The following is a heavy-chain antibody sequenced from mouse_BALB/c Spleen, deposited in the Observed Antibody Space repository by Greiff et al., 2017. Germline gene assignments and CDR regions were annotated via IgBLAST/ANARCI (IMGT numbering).Heavy chain of an antibody. CDR3: ARHRYDARDAMDY. CDR2: INPSNGGT. D-gene: IGHD2-14*01. CDR1: GYTFTSYY. Sequence: QVQLQQSGAELVKPGASVKLSCKASGYTFTSYYMYWVKQRPGQGLEWIGEINPSNGGTNFNEKFKSKATLTVDKYSSTAYMQHISLTSQGSAVYFCARHRYDARDAMDYWGQGTSVTVSS. J-gene: IGHJ4*01. V-gene: IGHV1S81*02.